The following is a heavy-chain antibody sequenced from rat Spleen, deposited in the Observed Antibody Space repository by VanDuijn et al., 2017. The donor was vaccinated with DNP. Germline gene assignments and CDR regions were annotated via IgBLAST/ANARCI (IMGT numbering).Heavy chain of an antibody. D-gene: IGHD1-1*01. Sequence: QVQLKESGPGLVQPSQTLSLTCTVSGFSLSSYGVIWVRQPPGKGLEWMGSIWAAGGTNYNSAVQSRLSISRDTSKSQVFLKMNSLQTEDTAIYYCTSYYSGDFHYWGQGVMVTVSS. J-gene: IGHJ2*01. CDR3: TSYYSGDFHY. V-gene: IGHV2-13*01. CDR2: IWAAGGT. CDR1: GFSLSSYG.